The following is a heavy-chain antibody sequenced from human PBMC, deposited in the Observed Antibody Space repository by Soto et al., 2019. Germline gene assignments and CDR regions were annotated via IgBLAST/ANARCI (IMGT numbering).Heavy chain of an antibody. CDR3: ARGDNGLDV. CDR2: CNGDGSTT. Sequence: GGSLRLSCVASGFTLSSYWMYWVRQTPGKGLVWVSRCNGDGSTTRYADSVKGRFTISRDNAKNTLYLQVNSLRADDTAVYYCARGDNGLDVWGQGTTVTVSS. J-gene: IGHJ6*02. V-gene: IGHV3-74*01. CDR1: GFTLSSYW.